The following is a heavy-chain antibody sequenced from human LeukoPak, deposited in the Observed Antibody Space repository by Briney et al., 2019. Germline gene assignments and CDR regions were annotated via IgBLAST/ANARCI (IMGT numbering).Heavy chain of an antibody. CDR3: ASSIAVAGTVDY. V-gene: IGHV3-53*01. Sequence: GGSLRLSCAASGFTVSGNYMSWVRQAPGKGLEWVSVIYSDGSTFYADSVKGRFTISRDNSKNTLYLQMNSLRAEDTAVYYCASSIAVAGTVDYWGQGTLVTVSS. CDR1: GFTVSGNY. D-gene: IGHD6-19*01. CDR2: IYSDGST. J-gene: IGHJ4*02.